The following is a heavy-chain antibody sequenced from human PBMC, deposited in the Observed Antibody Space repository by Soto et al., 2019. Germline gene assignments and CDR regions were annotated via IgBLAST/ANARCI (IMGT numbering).Heavy chain of an antibody. CDR3: QRITPMDFWSGYYASRYFYYGMDV. Sequence: QVTLKESGPVLVKPTETLTVTCTVSGFSLSSGRMGVSWIRQPPGKALEWLAHIFGNDEKSYSTSLKSRLTISMDTSKSKVLLTMTNVGPGDTGTYFCQRITPMDFWSGYYASRYFYYGMDVWFKGTTVRVSS. J-gene: IGHJ6*04. CDR2: IFGNDEK. V-gene: IGHV2-26*01. CDR1: GFSLSSGRMG. D-gene: IGHD3-3*01.